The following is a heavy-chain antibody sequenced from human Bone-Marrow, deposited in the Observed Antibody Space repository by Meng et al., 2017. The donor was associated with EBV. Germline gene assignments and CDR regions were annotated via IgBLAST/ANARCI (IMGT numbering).Heavy chain of an antibody. CDR2: INHSGST. D-gene: IGHD3-22*01. J-gene: IGHJ4*02. CDR3: ASRHYYDSSGYYGFDY. V-gene: IGHV4-34*01. Sequence: QVPRQQRGAGLFETSDPLSLTCGVYGGAFSGYYWSWIRQPPGKGLEWIGEINHSGSTNYNPSLKSRVTISVDTSKNQFSLKLSSVTAADTAVYYCASRHYYDSSGYYGFDYWGQGTLVTVSS. CDR1: GGAFSGYY.